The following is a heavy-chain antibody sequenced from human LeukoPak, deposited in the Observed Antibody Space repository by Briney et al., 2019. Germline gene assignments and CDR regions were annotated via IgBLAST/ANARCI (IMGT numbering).Heavy chain of an antibody. CDR1: GFTFSSYS. D-gene: IGHD3-16*01. V-gene: IGHV3-21*01. Sequence: GGSLRLSCAASGFTFSSYSMNWVRQAPGKGLEWVSSISSSSSYIYYADSVKGRCTISRDNAKNSLYLQMNGQRAEDTAVYYCARGDFDYWGQGTLVTVSS. CDR2: ISSSSSYI. J-gene: IGHJ4*02. CDR3: ARGDFDY.